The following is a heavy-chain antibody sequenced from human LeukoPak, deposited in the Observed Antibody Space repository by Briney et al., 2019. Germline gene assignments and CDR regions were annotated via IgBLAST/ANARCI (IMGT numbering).Heavy chain of an antibody. J-gene: IGHJ6*03. CDR2: ISGGGGST. V-gene: IGHV3-23*01. D-gene: IGHD6-19*01. Sequence: QPGGSLRLSCAASGFTFSSYAMSWVRQAPGKGLEWVSAISGGGGSTYYADSVKGRFTISRDNSKNTLYLQMNSLRAEDTAVYYCARDGSGWYLIDYYYYYMDVWGKGTTVTVSS. CDR3: ARDGSGWYLIDYYYYYMDV. CDR1: GFTFSSYA.